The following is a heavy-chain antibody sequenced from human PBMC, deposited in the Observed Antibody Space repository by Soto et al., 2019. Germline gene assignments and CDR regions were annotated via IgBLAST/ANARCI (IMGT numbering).Heavy chain of an antibody. CDR2: MTSDGRTT. J-gene: IGHJ4*02. CDR1: GFAFGNYW. V-gene: IGHV3-74*01. Sequence: EVQLVESGGGLVQPGGSLRLSCAASGFAFGNYWMHWVRQPPGKGPEWVSRMTSDGRTTQYADSVKGRFTVSRDNAKNTLYLQMNSLRAEDTAVYYCAKDVISGDGFWLMDHWGQGTLVTVSS. D-gene: IGHD2-21*02. CDR3: AKDVISGDGFWLMDH.